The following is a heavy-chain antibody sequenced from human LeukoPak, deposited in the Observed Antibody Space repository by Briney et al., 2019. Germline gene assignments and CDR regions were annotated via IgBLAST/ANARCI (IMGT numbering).Heavy chain of an antibody. D-gene: IGHD5-12*01. CDR1: GGSISSSSYY. Sequence: SETLSLTCNVSGGSISSSSYYWGWIRQPPGKGLEWIGSMYYSGSSYYNPSLKSRVTISVDTSKNQFSLRLSSVTAADTAVYYCARQYSGYLRNWFDPWGQGTLVTVSS. J-gene: IGHJ5*02. CDR3: ARQYSGYLRNWFDP. CDR2: MYYSGSS. V-gene: IGHV4-39*01.